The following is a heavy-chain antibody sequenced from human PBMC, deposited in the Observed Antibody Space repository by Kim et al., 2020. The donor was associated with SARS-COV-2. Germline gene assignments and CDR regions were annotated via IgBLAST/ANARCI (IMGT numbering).Heavy chain of an antibody. J-gene: IGHJ3*02. Sequence: FTISRDNAKNSLYLQMNSLRAEDTAVYYCARESPGPITMVRGVIIDAFDIWGQGTMVTVSS. V-gene: IGHV3-11*06. D-gene: IGHD3-10*01. CDR3: ARESPGPITMVRGVIIDAFDI.